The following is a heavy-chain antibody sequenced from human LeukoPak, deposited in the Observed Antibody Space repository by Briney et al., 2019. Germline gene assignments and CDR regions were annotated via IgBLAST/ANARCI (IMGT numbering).Heavy chain of an antibody. V-gene: IGHV3-21*01. D-gene: IGHD1-1*01. CDR2: ITSDSSEI. Sequence: GGSLRLSCTASGFTFNTYSMNWVRPAPGRGLEWVLFITSDSSEIYYADSLKGRFTISRDNARNSLFLQVNSLRAEDTAVYYCARVSTGPFYFYNYMDVWGKGTTVTVSS. CDR3: ARVSTGPFYFYNYMDV. CDR1: GFTFNTYS. J-gene: IGHJ6*03.